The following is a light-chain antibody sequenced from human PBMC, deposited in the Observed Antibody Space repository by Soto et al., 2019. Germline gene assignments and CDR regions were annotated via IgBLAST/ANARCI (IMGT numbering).Light chain of an antibody. V-gene: IGKV1-5*03. CDR1: QTISSW. CDR2: KAS. Sequence: IQLTQSPSSLSASLGDRVTITCRASQTISSWLSWYQQKPGKAPKLLIYKASTLKSGVPSRFSGSGSGTEFTLTISSLQPDDFATYHCQHYNSYSEAFGQGTKVDI. CDR3: QHYNSYSEA. J-gene: IGKJ1*01.